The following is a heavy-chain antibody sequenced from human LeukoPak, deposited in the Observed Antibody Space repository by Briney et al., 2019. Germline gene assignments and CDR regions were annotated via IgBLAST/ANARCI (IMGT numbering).Heavy chain of an antibody. Sequence: GESLRLSCAASGFTFGAYYMTWVCQAPGKGLEWVANIKQDGSEKYYVDSVKGRFTISRDNANNSLYLQMNSLRAEGTAVYYCARMSGIAVAAIWISYFDYWGQGTLVTVSS. CDR3: ARMSGIAVAAIWISYFDY. V-gene: IGHV3-7*03. CDR2: IKQDGSEK. J-gene: IGHJ4*02. CDR1: GFTFGAYY. D-gene: IGHD6-19*01.